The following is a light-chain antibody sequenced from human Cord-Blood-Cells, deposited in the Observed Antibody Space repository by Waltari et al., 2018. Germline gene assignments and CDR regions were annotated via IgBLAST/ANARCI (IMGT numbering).Light chain of an antibody. Sequence: IQMTQSPSSLSASVGDRVTITCRASQSISNYLNWYQQKPVKAPKLRIYAESSLQSGVPPRFSGSGSGTDFTLTISSLQPEDFATFYCQQSYSTPRTFGQGTKVEIK. CDR1: QSISNY. CDR3: QQSYSTPRT. J-gene: IGKJ1*01. CDR2: AES. V-gene: IGKV1-39*01.